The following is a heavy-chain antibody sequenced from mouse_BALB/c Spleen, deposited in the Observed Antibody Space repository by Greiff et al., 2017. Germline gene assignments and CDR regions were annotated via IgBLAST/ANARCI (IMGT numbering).Heavy chain of an antibody. D-gene: IGHD4-1*01. CDR3: ARSWVDY. CDR2: INPGSGGT. V-gene: IGHV1-54*01. CDR1: GYAFTNYL. J-gene: IGHJ2*01. Sequence: VQLQQSGAELVRPGTSVKVSCKASGYAFTNYLIEWVKQRPGQGLEWIGVINPGSGGTNYNEKFKGKATLTADKSSSTAYMELSSLTSEDSAVYYCARSWVDYWGQGTTLTVSS.